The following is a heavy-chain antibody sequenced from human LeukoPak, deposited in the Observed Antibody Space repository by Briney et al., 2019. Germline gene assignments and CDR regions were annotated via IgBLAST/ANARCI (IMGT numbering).Heavy chain of an antibody. CDR1: GGSVSSGSYY. CDR3: ARGASGYYYYYYGMDV. D-gene: IGHD3-22*01. J-gene: IGHJ6*02. Sequence: SETLSLTCTVSGGSVSSGSYYWSWIRQPPGKGLEWIGYIYYSGSTNYNPSLKSRVTISVDTSKNQFSLKLSSVTAADTAVYYCARGASGYYYYYYGMDVWGQGTTVTVSS. V-gene: IGHV4-61*01. CDR2: IYYSGST.